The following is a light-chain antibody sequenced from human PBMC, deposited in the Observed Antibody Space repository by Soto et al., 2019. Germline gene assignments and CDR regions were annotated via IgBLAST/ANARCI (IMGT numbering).Light chain of an antibody. V-gene: IGKV3-11*01. J-gene: IGKJ5*01. CDR2: YAS. CDR3: QQRSNSPIT. Sequence: ESVVTQSPGTLSLSPGERCTLSCMAIQSVSIYLAWYQQKPGQAPRLLIYYASNRATGIPARFSGSGSGTDFTLTISSLEPEDVEIYYCQQRSNSPITFGQGTRLDIK. CDR1: QSVSIY.